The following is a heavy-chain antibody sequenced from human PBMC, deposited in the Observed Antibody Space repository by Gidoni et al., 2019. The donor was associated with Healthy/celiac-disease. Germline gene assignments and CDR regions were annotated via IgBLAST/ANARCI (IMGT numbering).Heavy chain of an antibody. CDR2: ISSSSSYI. J-gene: IGHJ4*02. V-gene: IGHV3-21*01. CDR1: GFTFSSYS. CDR3: ARDSGVTMDY. D-gene: IGHD3-10*01. Sequence: EVQLVESGGGLVKPGGSLRLSCAPSGFTFSSYSMNWVRQAPGKGLEWVSSISSSSSYIYYADSVKGRFTISRDNAKNSLYLQMNSLRAEDTAVYYCARDSGVTMDYWGQGTLVTVSS.